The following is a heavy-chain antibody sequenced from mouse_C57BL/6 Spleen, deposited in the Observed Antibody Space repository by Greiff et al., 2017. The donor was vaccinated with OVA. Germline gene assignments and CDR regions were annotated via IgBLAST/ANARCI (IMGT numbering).Heavy chain of an antibody. CDR1: GYTFTSYW. CDR2: IDPNRGGT. D-gene: IGHD3-2*02. V-gene: IGHV1-72*01. Sequence: VQLQQPGAELVKPGASVKLSCKASGYTFTSYWMHWVKQRPGRGLEWIGRIDPNRGGTKYNEKFKSKATLTVDKPSSTAYMQRSSLTSEDSAVYYCASPAQATGYAMDYWGQGTSVTVSS. J-gene: IGHJ4*01. CDR3: ASPAQATGYAMDY.